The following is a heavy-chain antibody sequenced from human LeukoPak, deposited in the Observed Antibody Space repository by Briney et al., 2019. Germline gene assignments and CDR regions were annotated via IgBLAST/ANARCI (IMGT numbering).Heavy chain of an antibody. CDR1: GFTFSSYE. J-gene: IGHJ4*02. V-gene: IGHV3-48*03. CDR2: ISSSGSTI. D-gene: IGHD6-19*01. Sequence: GGSLRLSCAASGFTFSSYERNWVRQAPGKGREWASYISSSGSTIYYADSVKGRFTISRDNAKNSLYLQMNSLRAEDTAVYYCARELTVAGTLIAYWGQGTLVTVSS. CDR3: ARELTVAGTLIAY.